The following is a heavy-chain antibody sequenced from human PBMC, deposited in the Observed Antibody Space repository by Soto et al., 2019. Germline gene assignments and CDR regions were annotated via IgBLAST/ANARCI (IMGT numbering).Heavy chain of an antibody. Sequence: GGSLRLSCAASGFTFSSYEMNWVRQAPGKGLEWVSYISSSGSTIYYADSVKGRFTISRDDAKNSLYLQMNSLRAEDTAVYYCARDGYYDSSGGFDYWGQGTLVTVSS. J-gene: IGHJ4*02. CDR2: ISSSGSTI. D-gene: IGHD3-22*01. V-gene: IGHV3-48*03. CDR1: GFTFSSYE. CDR3: ARDGYYDSSGGFDY.